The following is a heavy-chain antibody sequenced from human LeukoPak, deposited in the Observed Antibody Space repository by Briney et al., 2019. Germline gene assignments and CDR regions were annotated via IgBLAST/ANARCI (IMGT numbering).Heavy chain of an antibody. Sequence: ASVKVSCKASGYTFTSYGISWVRQAPGQGLEWMGWISAYNGNTNYAQKLQGRVTITADESTSTAYMELSGLRSEDTAVYYCARGIGELLYAFDYWGQGTLVTVSS. J-gene: IGHJ4*02. CDR2: ISAYNGNT. V-gene: IGHV1-18*01. CDR1: GYTFTSYG. D-gene: IGHD3-10*01. CDR3: ARGIGELLYAFDY.